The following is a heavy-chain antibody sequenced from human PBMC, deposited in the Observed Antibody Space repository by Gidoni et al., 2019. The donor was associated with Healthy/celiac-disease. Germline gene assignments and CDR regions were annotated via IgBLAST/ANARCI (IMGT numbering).Heavy chain of an antibody. CDR1: GYTFTSYG. J-gene: IGHJ5*02. V-gene: IGHV1-18*01. Sequence: QVQLVQSGAEVKKPGASVKVSCQASGYTFTSYGISWVRQAPGQGLEWMGWISAYNGNTNYAQKLQGRVTMTTDTSTSTAYMELRSLRSDDTAVYYCARDRLRLGELSLPYWFDPWGQGTLVTVSS. CDR3: ARDRLRLGELSLPYWFDP. CDR2: ISAYNGNT. D-gene: IGHD3-16*02.